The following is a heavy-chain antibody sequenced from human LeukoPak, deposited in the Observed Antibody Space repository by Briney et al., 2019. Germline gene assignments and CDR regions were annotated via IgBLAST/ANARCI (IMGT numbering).Heavy chain of an antibody. D-gene: IGHD1-26*01. CDR3: ARDLRTPIVGATYFDY. J-gene: IGHJ4*02. CDR2: IYYSGST. CDR1: GGSITSYY. V-gene: IGHV4-59*12. Sequence: SDTLSLTCTVSGGSITSYYWSWIRQPPGKGLEWIGYIYYSGSTNYNPSLKSRVTLSVDTSKNQFSLKLSSVTAADTAVYYCARDLRTPIVGATYFDYWGQGTLVTVSS.